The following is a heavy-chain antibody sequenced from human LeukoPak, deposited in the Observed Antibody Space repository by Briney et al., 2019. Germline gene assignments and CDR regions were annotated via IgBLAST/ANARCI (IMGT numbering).Heavy chain of an antibody. V-gene: IGHV1-18*01. J-gene: IGHJ4*02. D-gene: IGHD3-3*01. CDR3: QRITIFGVIIDFDY. Sequence: ASVKVSCKASGYAFSSYGISWVRQAPGQGLEWMGWNRVNNGNTHYAQKFQGRVTMTTDTSTSTAYMEVRSLRSDDTAVYYCQRITIFGVIIDFDYWGQGSLVTVSS. CDR2: NRVNNGNT. CDR1: GYAFSSYG.